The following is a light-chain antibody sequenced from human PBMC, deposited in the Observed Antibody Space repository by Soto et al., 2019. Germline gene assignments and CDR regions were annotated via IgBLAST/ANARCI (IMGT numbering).Light chain of an antibody. CDR1: QGISTW. J-gene: IGKJ5*01. Sequence: EIPMTQSPSSMSASVGDRGTITCRARQGISTWLAWYQQKPGKAPKLLIYGASSLQSGIPSRFSGSGSWTDFTLTISNLQPEDFATYYCQQANSFPISFGQGTRLDIK. CDR3: QQANSFPIS. V-gene: IGKV1-12*01. CDR2: GAS.